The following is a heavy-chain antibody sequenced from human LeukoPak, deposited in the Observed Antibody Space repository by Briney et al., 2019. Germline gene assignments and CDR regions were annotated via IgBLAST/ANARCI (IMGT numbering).Heavy chain of an antibody. Sequence: GRSLRLSCAASGFTFSSYGMHWVRQAPGKGLEWVAVIWYDGSNKYYADSVKGRFTISRDNSKNTLYLQMNSLRAEDTAVNYCARVRRITIFGVVPDHGSAFDIWGQGTMVTVSS. CDR3: ARVRRITIFGVVPDHGSAFDI. CDR1: GFTFSSYG. CDR2: IWYDGSNK. V-gene: IGHV3-33*01. J-gene: IGHJ3*02. D-gene: IGHD3-3*01.